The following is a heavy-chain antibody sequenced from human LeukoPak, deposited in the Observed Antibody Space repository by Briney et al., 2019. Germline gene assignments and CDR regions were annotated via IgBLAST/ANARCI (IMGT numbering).Heavy chain of an antibody. CDR2: INWNGGST. J-gene: IGHJ4*02. D-gene: IGHD3-22*01. CDR1: GFTFDDYG. V-gene: IGHV3-20*04. CDR3: ASYDSSGYEHPY. Sequence: GGSLRLSCAASGFTFDDYGMSWVRQAPGKGLEWVSGINWNGGSTGYADSVKGRFTISRDNAKNSLYLQMNSLRAEVTALYYCASYDSSGYEHPYWGQGTLVTVSS.